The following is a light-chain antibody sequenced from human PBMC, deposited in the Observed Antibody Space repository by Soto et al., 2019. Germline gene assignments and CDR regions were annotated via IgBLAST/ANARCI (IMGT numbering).Light chain of an antibody. J-gene: IGLJ2*01. CDR3: SSYTSSSTLVV. CDR2: EVT. V-gene: IGLV2-14*01. Sequence: QSVLTQPASVSGSPGQSITISCTGTSSDVGGYNYVSWYQQHPGKAPKLVIYEVTKRPSGVSNRFSGSKSGNTASLTISGLQAEDEADYYCSSYTSSSTLVVFGGGTKVTV. CDR1: SSDVGGYNY.